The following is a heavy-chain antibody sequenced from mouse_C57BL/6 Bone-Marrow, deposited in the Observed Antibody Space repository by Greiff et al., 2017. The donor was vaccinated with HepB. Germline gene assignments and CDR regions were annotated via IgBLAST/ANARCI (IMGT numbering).Heavy chain of an antibody. CDR2: IDPEDGET. J-gene: IGHJ4*01. CDR3: ARSCHTNPSPIHY. CDR1: GFNIKDYY. V-gene: IGHV14-2*01. Sequence: VQLQQSGAELVKPGASVKLSCTASGFNIKDYYMHWVKQRTEQGLEWIGRIDPEDGETKYAPKFQGKATITADTSSNTAYLHLSILTSEDTAVYYCARSCHTNPSPIHYWGQGTPATVSS. D-gene: IGHD1-1*01.